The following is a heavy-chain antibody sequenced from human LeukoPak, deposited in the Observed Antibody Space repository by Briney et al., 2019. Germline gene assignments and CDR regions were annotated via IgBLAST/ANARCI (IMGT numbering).Heavy chain of an antibody. V-gene: IGHV4-34*01. CDR2: INHSGST. Sequence: PSETLSLTCAVYGGSFSGYYWSWIRQPPGKGLEWIGEINHSGSTNYSPSLKSRVTISVDTSKNQFSLKLSSVTAADTAAYYCARSFTPSFDYWGQGTLVTVSP. CDR3: ARSFTPSFDY. CDR1: GGSFSGYY. J-gene: IGHJ4*02.